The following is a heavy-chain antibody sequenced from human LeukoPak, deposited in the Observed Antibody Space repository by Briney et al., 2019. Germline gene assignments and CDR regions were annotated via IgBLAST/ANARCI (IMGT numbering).Heavy chain of an antibody. CDR2: TSYDGSIK. Sequence: GGSLRLSCAASEFTFSGYGMHWVRQAPGKGLEWVALTSYDGSIKYYADSVKGRFTISRDNSKNTLYLQMNSLRAEDTAVYYCAKESSQSMYDYYYCMDVWGQGTTVTVSS. CDR1: EFTFSGYG. J-gene: IGHJ6*02. CDR3: AKESSQSMYDYYYCMDV. V-gene: IGHV3-30*18.